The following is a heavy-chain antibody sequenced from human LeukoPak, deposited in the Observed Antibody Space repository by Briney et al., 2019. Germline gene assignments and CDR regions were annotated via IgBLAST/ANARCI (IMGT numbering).Heavy chain of an antibody. CDR3: ASYYDSSGYPSG. V-gene: IGHV3-21*01. CDR1: GFTFSSYS. D-gene: IGHD3-22*01. J-gene: IGHJ4*02. CDR2: ISSRSSYI. Sequence: GGSLRLSCAASGFTFSSYSMNWVRQAPGKGLEWVSSISSRSSYIYYADSVKGRFTISRDNAKNSVYLQMNSLRAEDTAVYYCASYYDSSGYPSGGGQGTLVTVSS.